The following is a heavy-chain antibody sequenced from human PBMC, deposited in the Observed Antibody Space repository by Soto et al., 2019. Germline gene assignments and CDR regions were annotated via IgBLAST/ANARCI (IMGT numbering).Heavy chain of an antibody. CDR3: ARLAVAGTSIWFDP. CDR1: GFTFISYW. J-gene: IGHJ5*02. D-gene: IGHD6-19*01. Sequence: PGGSLRLSCAASGFTFISYWMSWVRQAPGKGLEWVANIKQDGSEKYYVDSVKGRFTISRDNAKNSLYLQMNSLRAEDTAVYYCARLAVAGTSIWFDPWGQGTLVTVSS. CDR2: IKQDGSEK. V-gene: IGHV3-7*01.